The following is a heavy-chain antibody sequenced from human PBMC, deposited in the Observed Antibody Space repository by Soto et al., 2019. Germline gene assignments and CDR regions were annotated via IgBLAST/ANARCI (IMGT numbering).Heavy chain of an antibody. D-gene: IGHD3-22*01. V-gene: IGHV4-34*01. CDR2: INHSGST. CDR3: ARDYDSSGDY. Sequence: SETLSLTCAVYGGSFSCYYLSLIRQPPGKGLEWIGEINHSGSTNYNPSLKSRVTISVDRSKNQFSLKLSSVTAADTAVYYCARDYDSSGDYWGQGTLVTVSS. CDR1: GGSFSCYY. J-gene: IGHJ4*02.